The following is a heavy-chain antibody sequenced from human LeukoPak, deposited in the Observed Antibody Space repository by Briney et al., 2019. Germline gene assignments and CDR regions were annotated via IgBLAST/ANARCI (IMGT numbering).Heavy chain of an antibody. CDR3: ARDNGFLGEYYYYYYMDV. V-gene: IGHV4-39*07. CDR2: IYYSGST. D-gene: IGHD3-3*01. J-gene: IGHJ6*03. CDR1: GGSISSSSYY. Sequence: SETLSLTCTVSGGSISSSSYYWGWIRQPPGKGLEWIGSIYYSGSTYYNPSLKSRVTISVDTSKNQFSLKLSSVTAADTAVYYCARDNGFLGEYYYYYYMDVWGKGTTVTVSS.